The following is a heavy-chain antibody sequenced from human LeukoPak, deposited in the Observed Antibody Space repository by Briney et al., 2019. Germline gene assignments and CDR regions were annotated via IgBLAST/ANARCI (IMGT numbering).Heavy chain of an antibody. Sequence: PSETLSLTCAVYGGSFSGYYWSWIRQPPGKGLEWIGYIYYSGSTNYNPSLKSRVTISVDTSRNQFSLKLSSVTAADTAVYYCARYGSGNYFDYWGQGTLVTVSS. D-gene: IGHD3-10*01. J-gene: IGHJ4*02. CDR1: GGSFSGYY. V-gene: IGHV4-59*08. CDR2: IYYSGST. CDR3: ARYGSGNYFDY.